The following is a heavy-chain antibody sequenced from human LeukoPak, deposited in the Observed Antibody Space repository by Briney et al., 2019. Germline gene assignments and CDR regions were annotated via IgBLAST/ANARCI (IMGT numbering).Heavy chain of an antibody. D-gene: IGHD4-23*01. J-gene: IGHJ4*02. CDR3: ARDLGRRGGKYYFDY. V-gene: IGHV4-59*01. Sequence: PSETLSLTCTVSGGSISSYYWSWIRQPPGKGLEWIGYIYYSGSTNYNPSLKSRVTISVDTSENQFSLKLSSVTAADTAVYYCARDLGRRGGKYYFDYWGQGTLVTVSS. CDR1: GGSISSYY. CDR2: IYYSGST.